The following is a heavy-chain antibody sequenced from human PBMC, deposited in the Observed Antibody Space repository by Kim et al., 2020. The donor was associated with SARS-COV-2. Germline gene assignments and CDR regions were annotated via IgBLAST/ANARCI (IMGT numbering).Heavy chain of an antibody. Sequence: NPTYAQGFAGRFVFYLDTSVSTAYLQISSLKAEDTAVYYCARDQGYSYDYWGQGTLVTVSA. D-gene: IGHD5-18*01. CDR3: ARDQGYSYDY. J-gene: IGHJ4*02. CDR2: NP. V-gene: IGHV7-4-1*02.